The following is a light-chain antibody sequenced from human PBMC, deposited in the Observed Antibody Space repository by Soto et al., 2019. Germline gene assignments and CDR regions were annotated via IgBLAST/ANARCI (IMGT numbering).Light chain of an antibody. V-gene: IGLV2-14*01. Sequence: QSALTQPASVSGSHGQSITISCTGTSSDVGGYNYVSWYQQHPGKAPKLMIYDVSNRPSGVSNRFSGSKSGNTASLTISGLQAEDEADYYCSSYTSSISYVFGTGTNVTVL. CDR3: SSYTSSISYV. J-gene: IGLJ1*01. CDR2: DVS. CDR1: SSDVGGYNY.